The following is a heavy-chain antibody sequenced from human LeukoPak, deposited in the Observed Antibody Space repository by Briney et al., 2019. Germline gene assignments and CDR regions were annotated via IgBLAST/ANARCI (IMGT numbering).Heavy chain of an antibody. D-gene: IGHD1-26*01. CDR1: GFTFSTYA. J-gene: IGHJ4*02. Sequence: GRSLRLSCAASGFTFSTYAMSWVRQAPGKGLEWVSSLSGSGAKTYYADSVKGRVTISRDNSKNTLYLQINSLRAEDTAVYFCVKLPAVGSYYYFDSWGQGTLVTVSS. CDR2: LSGSGAKT. CDR3: VKLPAVGSYYYFDS. V-gene: IGHV3-23*01.